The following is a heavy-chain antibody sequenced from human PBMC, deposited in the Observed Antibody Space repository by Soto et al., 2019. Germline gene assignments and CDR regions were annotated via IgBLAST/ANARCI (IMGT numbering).Heavy chain of an antibody. J-gene: IGHJ4*02. CDR1: GFTFSNYA. CDR3: TLRGRYYFDY. Sequence: AGGSLRLSCTASGFTFSNYAMGWVRQAPGKGLEWVSTFGASGGTYYADSVKGRFTISRDTSRNTLYLQMNSLRAEDTALYYCTLRGRYYFDYWGQGTLVTVSS. V-gene: IGHV3-23*01. CDR2: FGASGGT.